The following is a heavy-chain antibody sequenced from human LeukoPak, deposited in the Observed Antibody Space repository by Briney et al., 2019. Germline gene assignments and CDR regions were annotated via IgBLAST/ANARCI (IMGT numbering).Heavy chain of an antibody. Sequence: GGSLRLSCAASGFTFSNYAMSWVRQVPGKGLEWVSAISGSGGNTFYADSVKGRFTISRDNSKNTPYLQVNSLRAADTAIYYCAKVQEMDTILPPFHYWGQGTLVTVSS. V-gene: IGHV3-23*01. J-gene: IGHJ4*02. CDR1: GFTFSNYA. D-gene: IGHD5-24*01. CDR2: ISGSGGNT. CDR3: AKVQEMDTILPPFHY.